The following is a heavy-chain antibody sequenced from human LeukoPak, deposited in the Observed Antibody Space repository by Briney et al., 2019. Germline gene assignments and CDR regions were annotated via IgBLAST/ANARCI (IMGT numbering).Heavy chain of an antibody. CDR2: INHSGST. J-gene: IGHJ4*02. D-gene: IGHD3-22*01. V-gene: IGHV4-34*01. CDR1: GGSFSGYY. Sequence: KPSETLSLTCAVYGGSFSGYYWSWIRQPPGKGLEWIGEINHSGSTNYNPSLKSRVTISVDTSKNQFSLKLSSVTAADTAVYYCARTPKYYYDSSGRLDYWGQGTLVTVSP. CDR3: ARTPKYYYDSSGRLDY.